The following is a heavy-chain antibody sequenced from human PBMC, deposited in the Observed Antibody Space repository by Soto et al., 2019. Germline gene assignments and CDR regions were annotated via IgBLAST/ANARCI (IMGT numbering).Heavy chain of an antibody. CDR3: ARIHWAQSSLDY. V-gene: IGHV4-30-2*01. CDR2: VTHSGTA. Sequence: SETLSLTCAVSGGSIDSGAFSFSWIRQPPGKGLEWIGYVTHSGTAYSIPSLNGRLTLSVDSSQTQFSLKLTSVTAADSAFYYCARIHWAQSSLDYWGRGILVTVSS. CDR1: GGSIDSGAFS. D-gene: IGHD6-19*01. J-gene: IGHJ4*02.